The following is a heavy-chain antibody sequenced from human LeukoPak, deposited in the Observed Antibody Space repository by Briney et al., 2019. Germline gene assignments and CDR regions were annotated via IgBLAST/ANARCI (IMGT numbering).Heavy chain of an antibody. V-gene: IGHV3-7*03. J-gene: IGHJ4*02. CDR1: GFTFSSYW. CDR2: IKKDGSEK. Sequence: GGSLRLSCAASGFTFSSYWMSWVRQAPGKGLEWVANIKKDGSEKYYVDSVKGRFTISRDNSKNTLYLQMNSLRAEDTAVYHCAKENVGAFDYWGQGTLVTVSS. CDR3: AKENVGAFDY. D-gene: IGHD1-26*01.